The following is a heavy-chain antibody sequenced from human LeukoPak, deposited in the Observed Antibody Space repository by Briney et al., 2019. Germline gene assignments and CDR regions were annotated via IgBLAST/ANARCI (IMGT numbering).Heavy chain of an antibody. CDR1: GFTFSSYA. CDR3: ARRSGWDDYYYGMDV. D-gene: IGHD6-19*01. CDR2: ISYDGSNK. V-gene: IGHV3-30-3*01. J-gene: IGHJ6*02. Sequence: GGSLRLSCAASGFTFSSYAMHWVRQAPGKGLEWVAVISYDGSNKYYADSVKGRFTISRDNSKNTLYLQMNSLRAEDTAVYYCARRSGWDDYYYGMDVWGQGTTVTVSS.